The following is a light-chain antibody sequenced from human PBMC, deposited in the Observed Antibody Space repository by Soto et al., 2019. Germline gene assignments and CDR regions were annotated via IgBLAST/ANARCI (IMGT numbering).Light chain of an antibody. J-gene: IGKJ5*01. CDR1: QSLVYSEGKPY. V-gene: IGKV2-30*01. CDR2: KVS. CDR3: RQGTHWPPLT. Sequence: DVVRIQPPLSLPSTFGQLASTSCSSIQSLVYSEGKPYLVWFQQRPGQSPRRLSYKVSNRDSGVPDRFSGSGSGADFTLKISRVEADDVGIYYCRQGTHWPPLTFGQGTRLEIK.